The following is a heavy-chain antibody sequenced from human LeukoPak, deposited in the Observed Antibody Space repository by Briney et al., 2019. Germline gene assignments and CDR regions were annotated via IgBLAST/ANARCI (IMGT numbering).Heavy chain of an antibody. CDR2: IRGSGGNT. Sequence: GGSLRLSCAASGFTFSSYLMHWVRQAPGKGLEWVSTIRGSGGNTYYADSVKGRFTISRDNSKNTLYLQMNSLRAEDTAVYFCAKDRATYYSGGFDYWGQGTLLTVSS. D-gene: IGHD3-10*01. CDR3: AKDRATYYSGGFDY. CDR1: GFTFSSYL. J-gene: IGHJ4*02. V-gene: IGHV3-23*01.